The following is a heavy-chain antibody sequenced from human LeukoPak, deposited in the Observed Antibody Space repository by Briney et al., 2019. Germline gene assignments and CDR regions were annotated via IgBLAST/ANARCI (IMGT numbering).Heavy chain of an antibody. Sequence: WVRQAPGKGLEWIGSFYHSGSTYYNPSLKSRVTISVDTSKNQFSLKLSSVTAADTAVYYCARAAPTVWGYWGQGTLVTVSS. V-gene: IGHV4-38-2*02. D-gene: IGHD4-17*01. CDR2: FYHSGST. J-gene: IGHJ4*02. CDR3: ARAAPTVWGY.